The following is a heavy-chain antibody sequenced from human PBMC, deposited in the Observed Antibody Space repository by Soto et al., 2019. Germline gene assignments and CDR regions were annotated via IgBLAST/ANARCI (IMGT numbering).Heavy chain of an antibody. CDR3: ATMDPNSSGYPYFDY. V-gene: IGHV3-11*03. CDR2: ISSSSSYT. J-gene: IGHJ4*02. Sequence: LSLTCTVSGGSISSSSYYWGWIRQPPGKGLEWVSYISSSSSYTNYADSVKGRFTISRDNAKNSLYLQMNSLRAEDTAVYYCATMDPNSSGYPYFDYWGQGTLVTVS. D-gene: IGHD3-22*01. CDR1: GGSISSSSYY.